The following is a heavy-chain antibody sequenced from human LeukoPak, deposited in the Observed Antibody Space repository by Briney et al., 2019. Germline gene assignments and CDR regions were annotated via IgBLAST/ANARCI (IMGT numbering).Heavy chain of an antibody. J-gene: IGHJ4*02. CDR2: ISSSGGST. V-gene: IGHV3-64D*06. CDR3: LKPYDY. CDR1: GFTFSSNV. Sequence: PGGSLRLSCSASGFTFSSNVMHWVRQAPGKGLEYVSAISSSGGSTFYSDSVKGRFTISRDNSKNTLYLQMSSLRTEDTAVYYCLKPYDYWGQGTLVIVSS.